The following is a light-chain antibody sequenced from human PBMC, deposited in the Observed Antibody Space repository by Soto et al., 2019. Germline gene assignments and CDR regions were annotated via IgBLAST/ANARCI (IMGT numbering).Light chain of an antibody. CDR3: QQYNNWPLT. J-gene: IGKJ4*01. CDR1: QSVNSN. V-gene: IGKV3-15*01. CDR2: GAS. Sequence: EIAMTQSPATRSVSPGERATLSGRASQSVNSNLAWYQQKPGQAPRLLIYGASTRATGIPARFSGSGSGTEFTVTISSLQSEDFAVYYCQQYNNWPLTFGGGTKVEIK.